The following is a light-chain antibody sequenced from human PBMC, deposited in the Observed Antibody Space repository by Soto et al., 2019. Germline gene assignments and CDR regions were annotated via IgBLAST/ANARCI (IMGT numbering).Light chain of an antibody. Sequence: EIVLTQSPGTLSLSPGERATLSCRASQSVSSSYLAWYQQKPGQAPRLLIYGASSRATGIPDRFSGSGSWTDFTLTIGRVEPEDFAVYYCQQYGSSPETFGQGTKVDI. V-gene: IGKV3-20*01. CDR2: GAS. CDR1: QSVSSSY. J-gene: IGKJ1*01. CDR3: QQYGSSPET.